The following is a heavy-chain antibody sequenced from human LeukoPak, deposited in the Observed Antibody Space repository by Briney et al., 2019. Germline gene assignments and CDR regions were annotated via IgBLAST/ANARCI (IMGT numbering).Heavy chain of an antibody. J-gene: IGHJ6*03. CDR1: GGSISSGDYY. V-gene: IGHV4-30-4*08. D-gene: IGHD6-6*01. Sequence: PSETLSLTCTVSGGSISSGDYYWSWIRQPPGKGLEWIGYIYYSGSTYYNPSLKSRVTISVDTSKNQFSLKLSSVTAADTAVYCCARDSRRDSSSSVHGYYYYYYMDVWGKGTTVTVSS. CDR2: IYYSGST. CDR3: ARDSRRDSSSSVHGYYYYYYMDV.